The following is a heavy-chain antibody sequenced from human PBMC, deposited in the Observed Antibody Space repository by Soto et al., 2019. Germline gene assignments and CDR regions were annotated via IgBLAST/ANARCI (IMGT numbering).Heavy chain of an antibody. J-gene: IGHJ4*02. CDR3: ARVGSYFDGSSYPS. V-gene: IGHV1-2*02. CDR2: IKGNGVAT. CDR1: GYTFTGHD. D-gene: IGHD3-9*01. Sequence: QVQLVQSGAELKKPGASVTVSCKASGYTFTGHDLHWVRQGPGQGLEWIGWIKGNGVATKYARKFQGRVTMTRDTSTSTAYLELNSLRSDDTAVYFCARVGSYFDGSSYPSWGQGTLVTVSS.